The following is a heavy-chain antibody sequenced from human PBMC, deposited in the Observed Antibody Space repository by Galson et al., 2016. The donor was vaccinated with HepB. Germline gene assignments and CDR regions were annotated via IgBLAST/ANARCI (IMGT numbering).Heavy chain of an antibody. Sequence: ETLSLTCSVSGGSISSSSFYWGWIRQPPGKGLEWIGTVYYSGSTYYNPSLESRVTVSMDTSKDQFSLRLSSVTAADTAVYFCARRPRYSSGWVIGQAFFDYWGQGTLVTVSA. D-gene: IGHD6-19*01. CDR3: ARRPRYSSGWVIGQAFFDY. CDR1: GGSISSSSFY. CDR2: VYYSGST. V-gene: IGHV4-39*01. J-gene: IGHJ4*02.